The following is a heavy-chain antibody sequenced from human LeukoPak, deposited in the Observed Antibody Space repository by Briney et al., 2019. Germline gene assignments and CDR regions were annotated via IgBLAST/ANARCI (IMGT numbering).Heavy chain of an antibody. CDR3: ARGGEQSGYSYGTTVDY. J-gene: IGHJ4*02. V-gene: IGHV3-33*08. Sequence: GGSLRVSCAASGFTFISNAMSWVRQAPGKGLEWVAVMWSDGSNEYYADSVKGRFTISRDNSKNTLYLQMNSLRAEDTAMYYCARGGEQSGYSYGTTVDYWGQGTLVTVSS. CDR2: MWSDGSNE. D-gene: IGHD5-18*01. CDR1: GFTFISNA.